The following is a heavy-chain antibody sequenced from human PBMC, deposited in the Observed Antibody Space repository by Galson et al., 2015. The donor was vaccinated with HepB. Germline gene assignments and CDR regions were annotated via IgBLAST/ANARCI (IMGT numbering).Heavy chain of an antibody. V-gene: IGHV1-3*01. D-gene: IGHD7-27*01. CDR1: GYTFTSYA. J-gene: IGHJ6*02. Sequence: SVKVSCKASGYTFTSYAMHWVRQAPGQRLEWMGWINAGNGNTKYSQKFQGRVTITRDTSASTAYMELSSLRSEDTAVYYCARLGNWGPYYGMDVWGQGTTVTVSS. CDR3: ARLGNWGPYYGMDV. CDR2: INAGNGNT.